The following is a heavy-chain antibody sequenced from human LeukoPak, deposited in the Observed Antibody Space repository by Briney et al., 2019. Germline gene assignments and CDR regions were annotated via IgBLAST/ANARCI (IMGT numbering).Heavy chain of an antibody. J-gene: IGHJ6*02. CDR2: IYTSGST. Sequence: SETLSLTCTVSGGSISSYYWSWIRQPAGKGLEWIGRIYTSGSTNYNPSLKSRVTMSVDTSKNQFSLKLSSVTAADTAVYYCARDGGSSWSHQYGLDVWGQGTTVTVSS. D-gene: IGHD6-13*01. CDR1: GGSISSYY. CDR3: ARDGGSSWSHQYGLDV. V-gene: IGHV4-4*07.